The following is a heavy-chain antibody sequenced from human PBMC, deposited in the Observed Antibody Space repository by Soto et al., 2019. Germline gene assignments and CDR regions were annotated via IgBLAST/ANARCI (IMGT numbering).Heavy chain of an antibody. D-gene: IGHD6-13*01. CDR3: ARDSQQLVPLYYYYGMDV. J-gene: IGHJ6*02. CDR1: GGSISSGDYY. Sequence: SLTCTVSGGSISSGDYYWSWIRQPPGKGLEWIGYIYYSGSTYYNPSLKSRVTISVDTSKNQFSLKLSSVTAADTAVYYCARDSQQLVPLYYYYGMDVWGQGTTVTVSS. V-gene: IGHV4-30-4*01. CDR2: IYYSGST.